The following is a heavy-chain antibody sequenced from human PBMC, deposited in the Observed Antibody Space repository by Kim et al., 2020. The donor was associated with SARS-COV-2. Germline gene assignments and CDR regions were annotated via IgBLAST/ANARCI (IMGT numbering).Heavy chain of an antibody. Sequence: SGSTNYNPPLKSRVTKSVDQSKKQFALKRSSVTAPDTAVYYCAREPRILWGQGTLVTVSS. J-gene: IGHJ4*02. V-gene: IGHV4-4*02. CDR2: SGST. CDR3: AREPRIL.